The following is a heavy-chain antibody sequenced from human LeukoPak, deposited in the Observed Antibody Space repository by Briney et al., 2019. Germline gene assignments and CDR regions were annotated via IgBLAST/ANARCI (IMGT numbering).Heavy chain of an antibody. V-gene: IGHV3-48*03. J-gene: IGHJ4*02. D-gene: IGHD2-2*01. CDR3: ARDTKDY. CDR2: ITTTGARI. CDR1: GFTFSNYE. Sequence: GGSLRLSCAASGFTFSNYEMNWVRQAPGKGLEWISYITTTGARIKYANSVKGRFTISRDTAKNSIYMEMNSLRAEDTGVYFCARDTKDYWGQGTLVVVSS.